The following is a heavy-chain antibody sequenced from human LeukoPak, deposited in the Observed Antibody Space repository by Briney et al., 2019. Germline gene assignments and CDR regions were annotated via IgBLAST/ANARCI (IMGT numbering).Heavy chain of an antibody. V-gene: IGHV3-48*03. CDR1: GFTFSSYE. CDR3: ARGTTPRYYYDSSGYGYMDV. D-gene: IGHD3-22*01. J-gene: IGHJ6*03. CDR2: ISSSGSTI. Sequence: GGSLRLSCAASGFTFSSYEMNWVCQAPGKGLEWVSYISSSGSTIYYADSVKGRFTISRDNAKNSLYLQMNSLRAEDTAVYYCARGTTPRYYYDSSGYGYMDVWGKGTTVTISS.